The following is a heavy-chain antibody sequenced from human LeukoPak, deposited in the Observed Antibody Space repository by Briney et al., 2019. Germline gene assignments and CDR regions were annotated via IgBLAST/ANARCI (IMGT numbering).Heavy chain of an antibody. CDR3: ARGGYSSSWYGGDY. V-gene: IGHV3-48*01. Sequence: PGGSLRLSCAASGFTFSSYSMNWVRQAPGKGLEWVSYISSSSSTIYYADSVKGRFTISRDNAKNSLYLQMNSLRAEDTAVYYCARGGYSSSWYGGDYWGQGTLATVSS. J-gene: IGHJ4*02. CDR1: GFTFSSYS. D-gene: IGHD6-13*01. CDR2: ISSSSSTI.